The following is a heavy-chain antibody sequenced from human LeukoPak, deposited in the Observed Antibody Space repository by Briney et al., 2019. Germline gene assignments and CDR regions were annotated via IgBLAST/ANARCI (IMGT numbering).Heavy chain of an antibody. V-gene: IGHV4-59*01. CDR3: ARARYSYGPWYFDY. CDR1: GGSISSYY. D-gene: IGHD5-18*01. J-gene: IGHJ4*02. Sequence: SETLSLTCTVSGGSISSYYWSWIRQPPGKGLEWIGYIHYSGSTNYNPSLKSRVTISVDTSKNQFSLKLSSVTAADTAVYYCARARYSYGPWYFDYWGQGTLVTVSS. CDR2: IHYSGST.